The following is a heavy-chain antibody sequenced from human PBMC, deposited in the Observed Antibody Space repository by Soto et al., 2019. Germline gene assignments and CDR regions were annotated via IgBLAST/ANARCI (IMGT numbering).Heavy chain of an antibody. Sequence: GGSLRLSCAASGFTFSSYGMHWVRQAPGRGLEWVAAIWYDGSNKYYADSVKGRFTISRDNSKNTLYLQMNSLRAEDTAVYYCARVGANYYDSSGYYFDYWGQGTLVTVSS. CDR2: IWYDGSNK. V-gene: IGHV3-33*01. CDR1: GFTFSSYG. J-gene: IGHJ4*02. D-gene: IGHD3-22*01. CDR3: ARVGANYYDSSGYYFDY.